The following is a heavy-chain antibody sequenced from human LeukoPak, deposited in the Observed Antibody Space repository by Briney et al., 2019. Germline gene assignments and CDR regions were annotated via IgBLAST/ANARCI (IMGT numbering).Heavy chain of an antibody. Sequence: SETLSLTCAVYGGSFSGYYWSWIRQPPGKGLEWIGEINHSGSTNYNPSLKSRVTISVDTSKNQFYLKLSSVTAADTAVYYCARGRAWIQLWSVRYYFDYWGQGTLVTVSS. CDR2: INHSGST. V-gene: IGHV4-34*01. CDR3: ARGRAWIQLWSVRYYFDY. CDR1: GGSFSGYY. D-gene: IGHD5-18*01. J-gene: IGHJ4*02.